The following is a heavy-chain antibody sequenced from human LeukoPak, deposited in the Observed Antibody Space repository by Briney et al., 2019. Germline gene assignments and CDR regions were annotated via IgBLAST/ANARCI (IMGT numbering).Heavy chain of an antibody. CDR2: IIPIFGTA. CDR3: ARVVLYDFWSGYYNIDY. D-gene: IGHD3-3*01. Sequence: GASVKVSCKASGGTFSSYAISWVRQAPGQGREWMGGIIPIFGTANYAQKFQGRVTITADESASTAYMELSGLRYDDTAVYYCARVVLYDFWSGYYNIDYWGRGTLVSVSS. J-gene: IGHJ4*02. CDR1: GGTFSSYA. V-gene: IGHV1-69*13.